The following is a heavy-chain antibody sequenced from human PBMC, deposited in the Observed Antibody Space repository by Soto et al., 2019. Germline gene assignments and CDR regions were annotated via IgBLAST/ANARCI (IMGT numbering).Heavy chain of an antibody. CDR3: ARDEDPYYYGMDV. CDR2: IKQDGSEK. J-gene: IGHJ6*02. CDR1: GFTFSSYW. Sequence: GSLRLSCAASGFTFSSYWMSWVRQAPGKGLEWVANIKQDGSEKYYVDSVKGRFTISRDNAKNSLYLQMNSLRAEDTAVYYCARDEDPYYYGMDVWGQGTTVTVSS. V-gene: IGHV3-7*03.